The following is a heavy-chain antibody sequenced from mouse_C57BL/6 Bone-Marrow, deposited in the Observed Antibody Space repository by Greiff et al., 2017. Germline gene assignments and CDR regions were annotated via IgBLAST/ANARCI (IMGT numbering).Heavy chain of an antibody. Sequence: VKLMESGAELAKPGASVKLSCKASGYTFTSYWMHWVKQRPGQGLEWIGYINPSSGYTKYNQKFKDKATLTADKSSSTAYMQLSSLTYEDSAVYYCASDYYGSSYAVAYWGQGTLVTVSA. CDR2: INPSSGYT. V-gene: IGHV1-7*01. CDR1: GYTFTSYW. D-gene: IGHD1-1*01. CDR3: ASDYYGSSYAVAY. J-gene: IGHJ3*01.